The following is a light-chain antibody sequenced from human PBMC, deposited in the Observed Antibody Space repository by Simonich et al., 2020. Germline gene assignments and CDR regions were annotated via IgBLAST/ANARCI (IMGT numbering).Light chain of an antibody. Sequence: SALTQPASVSGSPGQPLTIPSTGTSSDVGSYNLVSWYQQHPGKAPKLMIYEGSKRPSGVSNRFSGSKSGNTASLTISGLQAEDEADYYCCSYAGSSTVVFGGGTKLTVL. CDR2: EGS. CDR3: CSYAGSSTVV. CDR1: SSDVGSYNL. V-gene: IGLV2-23*01. J-gene: IGLJ2*01.